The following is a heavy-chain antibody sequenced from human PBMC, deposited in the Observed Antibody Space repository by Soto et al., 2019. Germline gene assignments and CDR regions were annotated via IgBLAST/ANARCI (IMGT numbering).Heavy chain of an antibody. CDR1: GGSISSSGHH. J-gene: IGHJ4*02. D-gene: IGHD2-8*01. CDR2: IYYSGNT. V-gene: IGHV4-39*02. CDR3: AREENGQSHY. Sequence: SETLSLTCTVSGGSISSSGHHWAWIRQPPGKGLEWIGSIYYSGNTYHNPSLKSRVTISVDTSKNQFSLKLSSVTAADTSVYYCAREENGQSHYWGQGTLVTVSS.